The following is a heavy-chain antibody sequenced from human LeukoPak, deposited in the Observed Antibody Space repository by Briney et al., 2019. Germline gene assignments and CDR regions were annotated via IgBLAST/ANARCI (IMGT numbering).Heavy chain of an antibody. J-gene: IGHJ3*02. CDR1: GYSFTSYW. D-gene: IGHD6-6*01. CDR3: ARRLYSSSSLYAFDI. Sequence: GESLKISCQGSGYSFTSYWIGWARQMPGKGLEWMGIIYPGDSDTRYSPSFQGQVTISADKSISTAYLQWSSLKASDTAMYYCARRLYSSSSLYAFDIWGQGTMVTVSS. CDR2: IYPGDSDT. V-gene: IGHV5-51*01.